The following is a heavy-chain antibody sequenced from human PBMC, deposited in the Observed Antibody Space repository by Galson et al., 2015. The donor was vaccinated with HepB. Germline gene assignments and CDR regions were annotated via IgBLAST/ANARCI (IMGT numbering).Heavy chain of an antibody. CDR1: GFTFSSYA. V-gene: IGHV3-30-3*01. J-gene: IGHJ1*01. Sequence: SLRLSCAASGFTFSSYAMHWVRQAPGKGLEWVAVISYDGSNKYYADSVKGRFTISRDNPKNTLYLQMNSLRAEDTAVYYCARESQIFDYEERPPFQHWGQGTLVTVSS. D-gene: IGHD3-16*01. CDR2: ISYDGSNK. CDR3: ARESQIFDYEERPPFQH.